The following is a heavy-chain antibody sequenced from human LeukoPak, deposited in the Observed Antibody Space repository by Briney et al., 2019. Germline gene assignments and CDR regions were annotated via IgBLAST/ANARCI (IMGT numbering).Heavy chain of an antibody. D-gene: IGHD3-16*02. V-gene: IGHV3-11*01. J-gene: IGHJ4*02. CDR2: ISSSGSTI. CDR3: AKSRFGGVIVVLFDY. CDR1: GFTFSDYY. Sequence: GGSLRLSCAASGFTFSDYYMSWIRQAPGKGLEWVSYISSSGSTIYYADSVKGRFTISRDNAKNSLYLQMNSLRAEDTALYYCAKSRFGGVIVVLFDYWGQGTLVTVSS.